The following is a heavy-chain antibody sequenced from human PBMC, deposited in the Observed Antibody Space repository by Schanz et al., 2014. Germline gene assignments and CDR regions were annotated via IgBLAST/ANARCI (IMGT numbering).Heavy chain of an antibody. Sequence: VQLLDSGGGAVRPGGSLRLSCAASGFTLSSYWMHWVRQAPGKGLEWVALISNDGSIKYYADSVKGRFTISRDNSKNTLYLHMNTLRSEDTAVYYCAKDSTHIDIVLVPTAIDYWGQGTPVTVSS. D-gene: IGHD2-2*01. J-gene: IGHJ4*02. CDR2: ISNDGSIK. CDR1: GFTLSSYW. V-gene: IGHV3-30-3*02. CDR3: AKDSTHIDIVLVPTAIDY.